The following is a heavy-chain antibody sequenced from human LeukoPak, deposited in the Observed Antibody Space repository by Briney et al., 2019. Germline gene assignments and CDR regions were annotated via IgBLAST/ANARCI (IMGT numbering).Heavy chain of an antibody. CDR2: TRNKANSYTT. CDR1: GFTFSDHY. J-gene: IGHJ5*02. V-gene: IGHV3-72*01. Sequence: GGSLRLSCAASGFTFSDHYIDWVRQAPGKGLEWVGRTRNKANSYTTEYAASVKGRFTISRDDSKNSLYLQMNSLKTEDTAVYYCARRTVLLWFGEVAWFDPWGQGTLVTVSS. CDR3: ARRTVLLWFGEVAWFDP. D-gene: IGHD3-10*01.